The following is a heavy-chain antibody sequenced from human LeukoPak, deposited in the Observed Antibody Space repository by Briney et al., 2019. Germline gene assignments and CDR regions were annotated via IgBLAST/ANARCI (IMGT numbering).Heavy chain of an antibody. Sequence: SETLSLNCTVSGGSIGDFYWSWIRQPPGKGLEWVGNIYYNGNTNYNPSLESRVTISRHTSKNQFSLNLSSVTAADTAMYYCARLIGGVGRFDLWGRGTLVAVSS. V-gene: IGHV4-59*08. CDR3: ARLIGGVGRFDL. D-gene: IGHD3-10*01. CDR2: IYYNGNT. CDR1: GGSIGDFY. J-gene: IGHJ2*01.